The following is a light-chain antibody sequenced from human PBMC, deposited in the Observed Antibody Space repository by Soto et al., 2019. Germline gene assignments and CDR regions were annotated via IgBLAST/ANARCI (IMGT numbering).Light chain of an antibody. Sequence: EIVMRQSPATLSVSPGERATRSCRASQSVSSNLAWYQQKPGQAPRLLIYAASTRATGIPARFIGNGSGTEFTLTISSLQSEDFAVYYCQQYNNWWTFGQGTKVDIK. CDR3: QQYNNWWT. J-gene: IGKJ1*01. CDR2: AAS. CDR1: QSVSSN. V-gene: IGKV3D-15*01.